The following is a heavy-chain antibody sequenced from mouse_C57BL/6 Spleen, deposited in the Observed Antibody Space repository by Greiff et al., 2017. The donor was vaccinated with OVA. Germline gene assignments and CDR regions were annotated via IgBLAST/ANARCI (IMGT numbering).Heavy chain of an antibody. Sequence: EVQRVESGGGLVKPGGSLKLSCAASGFTFSSYAMSWVRQTPEKRLEWVATISDGGSYTYYPDNVKGRFTISRDNAKNNLYLQMSHLKSEDTAMYYCARDEGYGYDVDWYFDVWGTGTTVTVSS. CDR2: ISDGGSYT. CDR3: ARDEGYGYDVDWYFDV. V-gene: IGHV5-4*01. CDR1: GFTFSSYA. D-gene: IGHD2-2*01. J-gene: IGHJ1*03.